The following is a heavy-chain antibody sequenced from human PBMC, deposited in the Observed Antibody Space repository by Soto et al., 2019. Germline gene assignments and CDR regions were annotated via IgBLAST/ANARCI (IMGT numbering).Heavy chain of an antibody. V-gene: IGHV4-34*01. CDR3: ARDKITGLFDY. CDR2: INHSGST. CDR1: GGSFSGYY. D-gene: IGHD2-8*02. J-gene: IGHJ4*02. Sequence: QVQLQQWGAGLLKPSETLSLTCAVYGGSFSGYYWTWIRQPPGTGLEWIGEINHSGSTNYNPSLKSRATISVDTSKNQFSLKLTSVTAADTAVYYCARDKITGLFDYWGQGTLFTVSS.